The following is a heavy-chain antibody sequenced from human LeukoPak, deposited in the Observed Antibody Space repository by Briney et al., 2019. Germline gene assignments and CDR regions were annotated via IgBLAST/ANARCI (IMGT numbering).Heavy chain of an antibody. J-gene: IGHJ3*02. D-gene: IGHD6-13*01. V-gene: IGHV4-59*01. CDR3: ARFVGSSWLAFDI. CDR1: GGSISSYY. Sequence: PSETLSLTCTVSGGSISSYYWSWIRQPPGKGLKWIGNIYYSGYTTYSPSLRSRVTISLDTSKNHFSLRLNSVTAADTAVYYCARFVGSSWLAFDIWGQGTMVTVSS. CDR2: IYYSGYT.